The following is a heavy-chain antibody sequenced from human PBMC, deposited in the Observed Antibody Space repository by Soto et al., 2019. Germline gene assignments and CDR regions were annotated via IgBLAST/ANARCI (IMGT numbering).Heavy chain of an antibody. CDR2: FSSSSSTI. CDR3: VRDRGCISTTCYRYYYAMDV. Sequence: GGSPRISRATPWFTFSSYYMNWVPQAPGEGVEGVSYFSSSSSTIYYADSVKGRFTISRDNAKNSLYLQMNSLRAEDTAVYYCVRDRGCISTTCYRYYYAMDVWGQGTTVTVSS. CDR1: WFTFSSYY. V-gene: IGHV3-48*01. J-gene: IGHJ6*02. D-gene: IGHD2-2*01.